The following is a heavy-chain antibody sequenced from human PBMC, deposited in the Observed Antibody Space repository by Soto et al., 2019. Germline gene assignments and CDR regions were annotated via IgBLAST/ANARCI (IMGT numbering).Heavy chain of an antibody. CDR2: IYSSGNT. CDR1: GGTISGYY. D-gene: IGHD3-3*01. V-gene: IGHV4-4*07. CDR3: ARGQRFSDWFDP. Sequence: SETLSLTCSVSGGTISGYYWTWIRQPAGKGLEWIGRIYSSGNTKYNPSLQSRVTMSLDTSNNQFSLRLTSVSAADTAVYYCARGQRFSDWFDPWGQGTLVTVSS. J-gene: IGHJ5*02.